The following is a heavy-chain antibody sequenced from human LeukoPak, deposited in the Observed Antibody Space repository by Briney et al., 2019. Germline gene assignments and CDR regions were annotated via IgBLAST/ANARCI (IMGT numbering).Heavy chain of an antibody. V-gene: IGHV3-33*01. J-gene: IGHJ6*03. Sequence: PGGSLRLSCAASGFTFSSYGMHWVRQAPGKGLEWVAVIWYDGSNKYYADSVKGRVTISRDNSKNTLYLQMNSLRAEDTAVYYCARDPDSYYYYMDVWGKGTTVTVSS. CDR1: GFTFSSYG. CDR2: IWYDGSNK. CDR3: ARDPDSYYYYMDV.